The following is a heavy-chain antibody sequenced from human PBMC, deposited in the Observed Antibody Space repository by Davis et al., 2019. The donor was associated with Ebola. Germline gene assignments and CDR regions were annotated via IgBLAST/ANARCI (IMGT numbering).Heavy chain of an antibody. V-gene: IGHV3-74*03. CDR2: IKSDGSSS. CDR3: TRVTGYDKPIEY. J-gene: IGHJ4*02. D-gene: IGHD5-12*01. Sequence: HTGGSLRLSCAASGFTFSKYWMHWGRHTPGKGLMWVSRIKSDGSSSTREYADSVKGRFTISRDNDKNTLYLQMNSLRAEDTGIYYCTRVTGYDKPIEYWGQGTLVTVSS. CDR1: GFTFSKYW.